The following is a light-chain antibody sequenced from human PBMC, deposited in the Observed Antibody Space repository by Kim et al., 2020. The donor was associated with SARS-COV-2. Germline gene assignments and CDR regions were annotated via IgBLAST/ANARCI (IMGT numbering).Light chain of an antibody. J-gene: IGLJ3*02. V-gene: IGLV6-57*03. Sequence: VSESPGKTVTISCTRSSGSIASNYVQWYQQRPGSAPTTVIYEDNQRPSGVPDRFSGSIDSSSNSASLTISGLKTEDEADYYCQSRVFGGGTQLTVL. CDR3: QSRV. CDR2: EDN. CDR1: SGSIASNY.